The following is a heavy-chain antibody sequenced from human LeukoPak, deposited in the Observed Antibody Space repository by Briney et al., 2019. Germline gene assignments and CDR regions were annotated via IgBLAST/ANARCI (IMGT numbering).Heavy chain of an antibody. J-gene: IGHJ6*03. V-gene: IGHV4-34*01. Sequence: PSETLSLTCAVYGGSFSGYYWSWIRQPPGKGLEWIGEINHSGSTNYNPSLKSRVTISVDTSKNQFSLKLSSVTAADTAVYYCVLHYYYYYYYMDVWGKGTTVTVSS. CDR3: VLHYYYYYYYMDV. CDR2: INHSGST. CDR1: GGSFSGYY.